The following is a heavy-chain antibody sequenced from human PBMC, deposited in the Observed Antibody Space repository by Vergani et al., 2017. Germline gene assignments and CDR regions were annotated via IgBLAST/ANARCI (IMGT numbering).Heavy chain of an antibody. CDR3: ARETAYCGGDCYGPRNYYYYYMDV. CDR1: GGTFSSYA. D-gene: IGHD2-21*01. J-gene: IGHJ6*03. V-gene: IGHV1-69*01. CDR2: IIPIFGTA. Sequence: VQLVESGGGLVQPGSSVKVSCKASGGTFSSYAISWVRQAPGQGLEWMGGIIPIFGTANYAQKFQGRVTITADESTSTAYMELSSLRSEDTAVYYCARETAYCGGDCYGPRNYYYYYMDVWGKGTTVTVSS.